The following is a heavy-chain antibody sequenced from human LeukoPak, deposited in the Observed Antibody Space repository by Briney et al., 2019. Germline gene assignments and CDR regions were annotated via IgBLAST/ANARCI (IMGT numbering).Heavy chain of an antibody. CDR2: ISANNGET. D-gene: IGHD2-2*01. CDR1: GGTFSSYA. V-gene: IGHV1-18*01. J-gene: IGHJ4*02. Sequence: ASVKVSCKVSGGTFSSYAINWVRQAPGQGLEWMAWISANNGETRYAQNLQGRLTMTTDTSTSTAYMELRSLRSDDTAVYYCARVPPSAHQLLSSDYWGQGTQVTVSS. CDR3: ARVPPSAHQLLSSDY.